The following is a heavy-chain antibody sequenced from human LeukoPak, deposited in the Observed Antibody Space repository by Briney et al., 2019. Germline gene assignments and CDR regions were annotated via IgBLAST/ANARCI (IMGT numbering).Heavy chain of an antibody. V-gene: IGHV1-18*01. Sequence: GASVKVSCKAAGSTXSTYGINLERQAPGQGLEWMWWINTNNDNTNSAQKFPVRVTMTSYTSTSTASLVLRSMGFEDTAVSYCARKGCFDICYLFDYRGQGTLVTVSS. CDR1: GSTXSTYG. J-gene: IGHJ4*02. D-gene: IGHD2-15*01. CDR3: ARKGCFDICYLFDY. CDR2: INTNNDNT.